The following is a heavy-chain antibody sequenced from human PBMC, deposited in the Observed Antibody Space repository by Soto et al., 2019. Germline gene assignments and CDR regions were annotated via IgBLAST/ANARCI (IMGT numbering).Heavy chain of an antibody. CDR2: IIPILDIS. CDR1: GGTFSSYP. CDR3: ANLNRSTPDY. V-gene: IGHV1-69*02. Sequence: SVKVSCKASGGTFSSYPISWVRQAPGQGLEWMGRIIPILDISNYAQKFQGRVTITADKSTSTAYMELSSLRSEDTAGYYCANLNRSTPDYWGQGTLVTVSS. D-gene: IGHD2-2*01. J-gene: IGHJ4*02.